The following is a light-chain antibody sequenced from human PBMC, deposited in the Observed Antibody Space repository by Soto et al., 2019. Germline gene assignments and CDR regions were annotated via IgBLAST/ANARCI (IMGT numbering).Light chain of an antibody. CDR1: SSNNGNNY. CDR3: GTWDSSLSAYV. CDR2: DNN. V-gene: IGLV1-51*01. Sequence: QSVLTQPPSVSAAPGPKVTISCSASSSNNGNNYVSWYRQLPGTAPKLLIYDNNKRPSGIPDRFSGSKSGTSATLGITGLQTGDEADYYCGTWDSSLSAYVFGTGT. J-gene: IGLJ1*01.